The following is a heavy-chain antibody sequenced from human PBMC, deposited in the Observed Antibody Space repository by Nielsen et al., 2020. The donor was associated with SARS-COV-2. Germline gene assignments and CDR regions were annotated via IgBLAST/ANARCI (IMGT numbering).Heavy chain of an antibody. J-gene: IGHJ4*02. CDR1: GGTFSSYA. D-gene: IGHD2-8*01. CDR2: IIPIFGTA. CDR3: AILGYCTNGVCWETNYFDY. Sequence: SVKVSCKASGGTFSSYAISWVRQAPGQGLEWMGGIIPIFGTANYAQKFQGRVTITADKSTSTAYMELSSLRSEDTAVYYCAILGYCTNGVCWETNYFDYWGQGTLVTVSS. V-gene: IGHV1-69*06.